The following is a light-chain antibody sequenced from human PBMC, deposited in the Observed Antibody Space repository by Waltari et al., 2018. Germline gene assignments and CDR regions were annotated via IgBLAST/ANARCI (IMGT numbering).Light chain of an antibody. J-gene: IGLJ2*01. V-gene: IGLV1-47*01. CDR3: AAWDDSLSAGV. Sequence: QSVMTQPPSASVTPGQRVTISFSGRSTNIGRNQVYWYQQLPGTAPKLLIYRNNQRPSGVPDRFSGSKSGTSASLAISGLRSEDEADYYCAAWDDSLSAGVFGGGTKLTVL. CDR1: STNIGRNQ. CDR2: RNN.